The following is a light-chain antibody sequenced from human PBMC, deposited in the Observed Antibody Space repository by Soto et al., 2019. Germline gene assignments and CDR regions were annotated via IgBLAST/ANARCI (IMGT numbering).Light chain of an antibody. CDR3: TSYAVGINVV. V-gene: IGLV2-8*01. CDR1: SSDVGYYNY. CDR2: EVN. J-gene: IGLJ2*01. Sequence: QSALTQPPSASGSPGQSVTISCTGTSSDVGYYNYVSWYQQHPGKAPKLIIYEVNKRPSGVPDRFSGSKSGNTASLTVSGLRAEDEAEYYCTSYAVGINVVFSGGTKLTVL.